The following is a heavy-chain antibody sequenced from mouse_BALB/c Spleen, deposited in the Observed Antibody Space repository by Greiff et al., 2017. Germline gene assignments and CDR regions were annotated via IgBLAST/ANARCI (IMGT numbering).Heavy chain of an antibody. CDR2: IDPENGNT. V-gene: IGHV14-1*02. Sequence: EVQLQQSGAELVRPGALVKLSCKASGFNITDYYMHWVKQRPEQGLEWIGWIDPENGNTIYDPKFQGKASITADTSSNTAYLQLSSLTSEDTAVYYCAPYGNDDYYAMDYWGQGTSVTVSS. CDR1: GFNITDYY. CDR3: APYGNDDYYAMDY. D-gene: IGHD2-2*01. J-gene: IGHJ4*01.